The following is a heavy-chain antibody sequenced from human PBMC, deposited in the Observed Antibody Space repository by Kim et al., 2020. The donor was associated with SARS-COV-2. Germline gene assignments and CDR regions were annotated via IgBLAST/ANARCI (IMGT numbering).Heavy chain of an antibody. CDR2: IDPSDSYT. V-gene: IGHV5-10-1*01. D-gene: IGHD3-22*01. CDR1: GYSFTSYW. Sequence: GESLKISCKGSGYSFTSYWISWVRQMPGKGLEWMGRIDPSDSYTNYSPSFQGHVTISADKSISTAYLQWSSLKASDTAMYYCARPYYYDSSGYAPFDPWGQGTLVTVSS. CDR3: ARPYYYDSSGYAPFDP. J-gene: IGHJ5*02.